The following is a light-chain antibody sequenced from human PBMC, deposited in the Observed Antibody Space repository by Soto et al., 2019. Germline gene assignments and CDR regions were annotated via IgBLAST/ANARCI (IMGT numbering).Light chain of an antibody. V-gene: IGKV1-33*01. J-gene: IGKJ4*01. Sequence: DIQMTQSPSSLSASVGDRVTITCQASQDINNYLNWYQQKPGKAPKLLIYDAASLDTGGPSRFSGSGSGADFTFTISSLQPEDIATYYCQQYDNLPLTFGGGTKVEIK. CDR3: QQYDNLPLT. CDR1: QDINNY. CDR2: DAA.